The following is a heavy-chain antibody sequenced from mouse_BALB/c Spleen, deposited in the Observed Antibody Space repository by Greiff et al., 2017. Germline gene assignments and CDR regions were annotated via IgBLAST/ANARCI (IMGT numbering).Heavy chain of an antibody. V-gene: IGHV5-17*02. CDR3: ARDCYLSDY. CDR2: MRSGSSNI. D-gene: IGHD2-3*01. Sequence: EVHLVESGGGLVQPGGSRKLSCAASGFTFSSFGMHWVRQAPEKGLEWVAYMRSGSSNIYYADTVKGRFTISRDNPKNTLFLQMNSLMSEDTALYFCARDCYLSDYWGQGTTLTVSS. J-gene: IGHJ2*01. CDR1: GFTFSSFG.